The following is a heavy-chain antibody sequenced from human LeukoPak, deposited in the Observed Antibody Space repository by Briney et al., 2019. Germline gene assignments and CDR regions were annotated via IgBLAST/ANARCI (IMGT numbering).Heavy chain of an antibody. CDR3: ARGLPSSGWYGRAFDI. D-gene: IGHD6-19*01. CDR1: GYTFTSYY. Sequence: PGALVKVSCKASGYTFTSYYMHWVRQAPGQGLEWMGWINTNTGNPTYAQGFTGRFVFSLDTSVSTAYLQISSLKAEDTAVYYCARGLPSSGWYGRAFDIWGQGTMVTVSS. V-gene: IGHV7-4-1*02. CDR2: INTNTGNP. J-gene: IGHJ3*02.